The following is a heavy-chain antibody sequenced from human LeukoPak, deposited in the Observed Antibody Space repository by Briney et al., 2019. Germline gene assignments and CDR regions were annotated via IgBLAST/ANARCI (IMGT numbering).Heavy chain of an antibody. V-gene: IGHV4-59*01. CDR1: GGSISTYY. CDR2: VYYTGST. Sequence: PSGTLSLTCTVSGGSISTYYWSWIRQPPGKGLVWIGYVYYTGSTNNNPSLKSRVTISVDTSKNQFSLRLSFVTAADTAVYYCARVGEGSFDIWGQGTLVTVS. J-gene: IGHJ3*02. CDR3: ARVGEGSFDI. D-gene: IGHD3-16*01.